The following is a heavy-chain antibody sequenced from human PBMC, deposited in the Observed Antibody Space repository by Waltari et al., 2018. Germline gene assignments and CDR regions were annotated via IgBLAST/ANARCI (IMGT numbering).Heavy chain of an antibody. J-gene: IGHJ6*03. V-gene: IGHV3-30*02. Sequence: QVQLVESGGGVVQPGGSLRLSCAASGFTFSSYGMHWVRQAPGKGLELVAFIRYDGRNKYYADSVKGRFTISRDKSKNTLYLQMNSLRAEDTAVYYCAKRLYDFWSGYYYMDVWGKGTTVTVSS. D-gene: IGHD3-3*01. CDR2: IRYDGRNK. CDR3: AKRLYDFWSGYYYMDV. CDR1: GFTFSSYG.